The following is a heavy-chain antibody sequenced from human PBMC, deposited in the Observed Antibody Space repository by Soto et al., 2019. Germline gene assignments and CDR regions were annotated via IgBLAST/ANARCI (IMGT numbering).Heavy chain of an antibody. V-gene: IGHV4-59*01. CDR3: ATSGYSYGNPFDY. CDR2: IYNSEST. J-gene: IGHJ4*02. D-gene: IGHD5-18*01. Sequence: WTWIRQPPGKGLEWIGYIYNSESTNYNPSLQSRVTISVDTSKNQFSLKLSSVTAADTAVYYCATSGYSYGNPFDYWGQGTLVTVSS.